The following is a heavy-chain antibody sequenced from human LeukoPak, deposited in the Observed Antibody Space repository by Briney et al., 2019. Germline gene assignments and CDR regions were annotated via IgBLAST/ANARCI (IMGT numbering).Heavy chain of an antibody. CDR1: GYTFTSYD. D-gene: IGHD3-22*01. V-gene: IGHV1-8*01. CDR3: ATPRYYYDSSGYYAFDY. Sequence: ASVKVSCKASGYTFTSYDINWVRQATGQGLEWMGWMNPNSGNTGYAQKFQGRVTMSRNTSISTAYMELSSLRSEDTAVYYCATPRYYYDSSGYYAFDYWGQGTLVTVSS. J-gene: IGHJ4*02. CDR2: MNPNSGNT.